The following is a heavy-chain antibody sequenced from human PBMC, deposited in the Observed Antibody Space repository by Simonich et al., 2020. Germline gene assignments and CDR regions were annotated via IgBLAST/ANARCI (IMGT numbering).Heavy chain of an antibody. D-gene: IGHD5-12*01. Sequence: QVQLQESGPGLVKPSETLSLTCTVSGGSISSYYWSWIRPPPGKGLEWIGYIYYSCSTNYNPSLKSRVTISVDTSKNQFSLKLSSVTAADTAVYYCARHDRWLQFYFDYWGQGTLVTVSS. CDR1: GGSISSYY. CDR3: ARHDRWLQFYFDY. V-gene: IGHV4-59*08. J-gene: IGHJ4*02. CDR2: IYYSCST.